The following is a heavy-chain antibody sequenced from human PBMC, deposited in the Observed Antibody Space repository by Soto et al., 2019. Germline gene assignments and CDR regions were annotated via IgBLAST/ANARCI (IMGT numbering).Heavy chain of an antibody. D-gene: IGHD3-22*01. CDR3: ARDLDSSGGGYYYYYYGMDV. J-gene: IGHJ6*02. Sequence: ASVKVSCKASGYTFTGYYMHWVRQAPGQGLEWMGWINPNSGGTNYAQKFQGRVTMTRDTSISTAYMELSRLRSDDTAVYYCARDLDSSGGGYYYYYYGMDVWGQGTAVTVSS. CDR1: GYTFTGYY. CDR2: INPNSGGT. V-gene: IGHV1-2*02.